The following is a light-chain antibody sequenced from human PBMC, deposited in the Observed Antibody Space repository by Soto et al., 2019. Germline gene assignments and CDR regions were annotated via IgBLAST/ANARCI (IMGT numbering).Light chain of an antibody. CDR2: GAS. Sequence: EIVMTPSPATLSVSPVESVTFSCRASQSVTSNLAWYQHKPGQAHRLLIYGASTGATGIPARFSGSGSGTDFTLTISRLEPEDLAVYDGQQYGSSRPITFGQGTRLEIK. V-gene: IGKV3-15*01. CDR3: QQYGSSRPIT. J-gene: IGKJ5*01. CDR1: QSVTSN.